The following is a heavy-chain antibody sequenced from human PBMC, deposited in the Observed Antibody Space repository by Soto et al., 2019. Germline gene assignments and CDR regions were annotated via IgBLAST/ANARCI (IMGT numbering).Heavy chain of an antibody. V-gene: IGHV5-51*01. CDR2: IFPIDSDT. CDR3: ATPGGRDFNAFDV. Sequence: GESLKISCQGSGYTFTGNWIGWVRQMPGKGLEWMGIIFPIDSDTRYSPSSQGQVTISADNSISTAYLQWSSLKASDTAIYYCATPGGRDFNAFDVWGQGTMVTVSS. D-gene: IGHD2-21*02. J-gene: IGHJ3*01. CDR1: GYTFTGNW.